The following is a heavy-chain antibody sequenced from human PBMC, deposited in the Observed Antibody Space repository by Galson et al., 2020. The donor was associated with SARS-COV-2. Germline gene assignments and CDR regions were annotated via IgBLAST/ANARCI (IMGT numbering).Heavy chain of an antibody. CDR2: ISNSSSYI. V-gene: IGHV3-21*01. CDR3: ARRGRTEYCSWSFVCVWFDP. D-gene: IGHD6-6*01. CDR1: GLTFSSYS. Sequence: GGSLRLSCAASGLTFSSYSMNWVRQPPGKGLEWVSSISNSSSYINYADSVKGRFTISRDNAKNSLYLQMNSRRAVDSAVYYCARRGRTEYCSWSFVCVWFDPWGQGTLVIVSS. J-gene: IGHJ5*02.